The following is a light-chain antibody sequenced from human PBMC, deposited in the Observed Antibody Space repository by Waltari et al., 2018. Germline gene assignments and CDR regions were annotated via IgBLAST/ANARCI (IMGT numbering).Light chain of an antibody. CDR1: LSIDDS. CDR2: GAS. CDR3: QQYNQWPLT. V-gene: IGKV3-15*01. J-gene: IGKJ4*01. Sequence: EIVMTQSPATLSVSRGGSATVSCRASLSIDDSLACYQQKPGQPPRLLIQGASTRATGIPVRFSGSGSGTDFTLTITGLQSEDFAVYFCQQYNQWPLTFGRGTKVEIK.